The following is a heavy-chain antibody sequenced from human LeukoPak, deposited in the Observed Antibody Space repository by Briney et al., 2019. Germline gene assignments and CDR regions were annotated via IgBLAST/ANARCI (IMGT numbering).Heavy chain of an antibody. CDR2: INPNSGGT. Sequence: ASVKVSCKASGYTFTGYYMHWVRQAPGQGLEWMGWINPNSGGTNYAQKFQGRVTMTRDTSISTAYMELSRLRSDDTAVYYCATWGPGYDSRADDAFDIWGQGTMVTVSS. V-gene: IGHV1-2*02. J-gene: IGHJ3*02. D-gene: IGHD3-22*01. CDR1: GYTFTGYY. CDR3: ATWGPGYDSRADDAFDI.